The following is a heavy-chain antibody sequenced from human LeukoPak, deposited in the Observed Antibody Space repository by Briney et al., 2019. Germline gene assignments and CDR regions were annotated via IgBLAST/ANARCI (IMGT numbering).Heavy chain of an antibody. CDR3: AKDSQYSSGWYGRYYYYGMDV. CDR1: GFTFSSYG. Sequence: TGGSLRLSCAASGFTFSSYGMHWVRQAPGKGLEWVAFIRYDGSDKYYADSVKGRFTISRDNSKNTLYLQMNSLRAEDTAVYCCAKDSQYSSGWYGRYYYYGMDVWGQGTTVTVSS. CDR2: IRYDGSDK. V-gene: IGHV3-30*02. D-gene: IGHD6-19*01. J-gene: IGHJ6*02.